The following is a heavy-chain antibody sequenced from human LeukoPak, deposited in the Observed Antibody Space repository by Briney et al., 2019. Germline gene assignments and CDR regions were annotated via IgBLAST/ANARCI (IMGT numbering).Heavy chain of an antibody. Sequence: GGSLRLSCAASGLTVSSNYMSWVRQAPGKGLEWVSVIYRGADTYYADSVKGRFTISRDNSKNTLYLQMNNLRAEDTAVYYCAKLEDPSIVVVPAAPSYWGQGTLVTVSS. V-gene: IGHV3-66*01. D-gene: IGHD2-2*01. J-gene: IGHJ4*02. CDR3: AKLEDPSIVVVPAAPSY. CDR2: IYRGADT. CDR1: GLTVSSNY.